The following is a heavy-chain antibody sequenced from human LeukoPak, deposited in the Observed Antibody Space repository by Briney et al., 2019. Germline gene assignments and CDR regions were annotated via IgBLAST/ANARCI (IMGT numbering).Heavy chain of an antibody. D-gene: IGHD3-9*01. CDR2: IDPNGRYT. V-gene: IGHV3-74*01. CDR3: VRGRTDWSGMDV. CDR1: GFTFSNHY. J-gene: IGHJ6*01. Sequence: HPGGSLSLSCAATGFTFSNHYMHWVRQPPGKGLVSVSRIDPNGRYTSYADSVKGRFTISRDNAKSTLYLQMNSLGAEDTALYFCVRGRTDWSGMDVWGQGTTVTVSS.